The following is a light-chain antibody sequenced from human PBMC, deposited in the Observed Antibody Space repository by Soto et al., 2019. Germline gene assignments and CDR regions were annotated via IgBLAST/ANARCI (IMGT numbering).Light chain of an antibody. J-gene: IGKJ2*01. CDR1: QSVSSNF. CDR2: GAS. CDR3: QQYGRSPLMYT. V-gene: IGKV3-20*01. Sequence: EIVLTQSPGTLSLSPGERATLSCRASQSVSSNFLAWYQQKPGQAPRLLIYGASTRAAGVPDRFSGSGSGTDFTLTITRLEPEDFALYYCQQYGRSPLMYTFGQGTKLGVK.